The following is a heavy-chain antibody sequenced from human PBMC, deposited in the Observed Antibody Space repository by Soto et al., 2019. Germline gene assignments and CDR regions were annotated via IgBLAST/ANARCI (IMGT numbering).Heavy chain of an antibody. CDR1: GFTFSSYS. D-gene: IGHD2-8*01. Sequence: PGGSLRLSCAASGFTFSSYSMNWVRQAPGKGLEWVSYISSSSSTIYYADSVKGRFTISRDNAKNSLYLQMNSLRDEDTAVYYCARDHCTNGVCPPHYFDYWGQGTLVTVS. CDR2: ISSSSSTI. J-gene: IGHJ4*02. V-gene: IGHV3-48*02. CDR3: ARDHCTNGVCPPHYFDY.